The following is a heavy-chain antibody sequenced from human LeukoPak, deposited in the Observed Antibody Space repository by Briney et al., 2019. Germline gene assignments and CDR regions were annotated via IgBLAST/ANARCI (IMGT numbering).Heavy chain of an antibody. CDR3: ALGACTSCYYYYYYSMDV. CDR1: GFTFSSYA. D-gene: IGHD2-2*01. J-gene: IGHJ6*02. CDR2: ISGSGGST. V-gene: IGHV3-23*01. Sequence: GGSLRLSCAASGFTFSSYAMSCVRQAPGKGLEWVSAISGSGGSTYYADSVKGRFTISRDNSKNTLYLQMNSLRAEDTAVYYCALGACTSCYYYYYYSMDVWGQGTTVTVSS.